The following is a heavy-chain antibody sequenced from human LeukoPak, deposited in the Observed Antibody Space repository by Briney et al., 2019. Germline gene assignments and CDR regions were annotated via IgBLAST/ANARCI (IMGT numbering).Heavy chain of an antibody. D-gene: IGHD1-7*01. CDR2: ISSSSSYI. V-gene: IGHV3-21*04. Sequence: GGSLRLSCAASGFTFSSSSMNWVRQAPGKGLEWVSSISSSSSYIYYANSVKGRFTISRDNAKNSLYLQMSSLRAEDTAVYYCAKDERNWNYNLASQTYDWGQGTLVTVSS. CDR1: GFTFSSSS. J-gene: IGHJ4*02. CDR3: AKDERNWNYNLASQTYD.